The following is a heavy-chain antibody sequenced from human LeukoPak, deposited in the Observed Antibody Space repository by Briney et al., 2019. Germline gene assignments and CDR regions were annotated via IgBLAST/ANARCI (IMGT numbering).Heavy chain of an antibody. CDR1: GYTFTGYY. J-gene: IGHJ6*03. CDR2: INPNSGGT. Sequence: GASVKVSCKASGYTFTGYYMHWVRQAPGQGLEWMGWINPNSGGTNYAQKFQGRVTMTRDTSISTAYMELSRLRSDDTAVYYCARDLGQKEFYYGSSFGDSYMDVWGKGITVTISS. D-gene: IGHD3-10*01. CDR3: ARDLGQKEFYYGSSFGDSYMDV. V-gene: IGHV1-2*02.